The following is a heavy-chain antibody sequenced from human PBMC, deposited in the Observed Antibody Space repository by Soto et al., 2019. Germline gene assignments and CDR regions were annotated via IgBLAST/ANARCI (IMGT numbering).Heavy chain of an antibody. Sequence: TSETLSLTCTVSSGSISSYYWSWIRQPPGKGLEWIGYIFYSGSTNYNPSLKSRVTISVDTSKNQFSLKLSSVTAADTAVYYCARADSEYYYDSTGYYSPSYFDNWGQGTLVTVSS. D-gene: IGHD3-22*01. J-gene: IGHJ4*02. CDR1: SGSISSYY. V-gene: IGHV4-59*01. CDR3: ARADSEYYYDSTGYYSPSYFDN. CDR2: IFYSGST.